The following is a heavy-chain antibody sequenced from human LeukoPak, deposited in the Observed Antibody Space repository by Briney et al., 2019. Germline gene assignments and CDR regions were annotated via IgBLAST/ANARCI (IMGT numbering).Heavy chain of an antibody. Sequence: PGGSLRLSCAASGFTFDDYGMHWVRQAPGKGLEWVSGISWNSGSIGYADSVKGRFTISRDNAKNSLYLQMNSLRAEDTALYYCAKARGVTTMGAGYYFDYWGQGTLVTVSS. D-gene: IGHD4-23*01. V-gene: IGHV3-9*01. CDR1: GFTFDDYG. CDR2: ISWNSGSI. CDR3: AKARGVTTMGAGYYFDY. J-gene: IGHJ4*02.